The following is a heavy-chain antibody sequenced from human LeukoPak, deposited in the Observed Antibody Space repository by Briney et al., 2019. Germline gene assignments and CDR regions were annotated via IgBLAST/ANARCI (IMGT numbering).Heavy chain of an antibody. CDR2: INHSGST. D-gene: IGHD3-16*02. J-gene: IGHJ4*02. CDR1: GGSFSGYY. V-gene: IGHV4-34*01. Sequence: SETLSLTCAVYGGSFSGYYWSWIRQPPGKGLEWIGEINHSGSTNYNPSLKSRLTISVDTSKNQFSLKLSSVTAADTAVYYCARARIYDYVWGSYRPYYFDYWGEGSLVTVSS. CDR3: ARARIYDYVWGSYRPYYFDY.